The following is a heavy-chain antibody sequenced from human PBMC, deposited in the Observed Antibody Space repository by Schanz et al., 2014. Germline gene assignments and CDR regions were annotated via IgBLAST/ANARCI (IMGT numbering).Heavy chain of an antibody. J-gene: IGHJ4*02. V-gene: IGHV3-23*01. CDR1: GFSFSSYA. CDR2: ISGSGAST. D-gene: IGHD6-25*01. Sequence: EVQLLESGGGLVQPGGSLRLSCATSGFSFSSYAINWVRQAPGKGLEWVSGISGSGASTYYADSVKGRFTISRDNSKNTLYLQMNSLRAEDTAVYYCAKVRYSSGWRGDYFDEWGQGTLVTVAS. CDR3: AKVRYSSGWRGDYFDE.